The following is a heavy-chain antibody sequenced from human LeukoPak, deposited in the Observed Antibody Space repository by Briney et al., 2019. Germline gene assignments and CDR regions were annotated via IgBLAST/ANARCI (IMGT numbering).Heavy chain of an antibody. CDR1: GFTFSSYA. Sequence: PGGSLRLSCSASGFTFSSYAMHWVRQAPGKGLEYVSAISSNGGSTYYADSVKGRFTISRDNSKNTLYHQMSSLRAEDTAVYYCVKGPYYYDSSGYPDYWGQGTLVTVSS. CDR2: ISSNGGST. D-gene: IGHD3-22*01. V-gene: IGHV3-64D*09. J-gene: IGHJ4*02. CDR3: VKGPYYYDSSGYPDY.